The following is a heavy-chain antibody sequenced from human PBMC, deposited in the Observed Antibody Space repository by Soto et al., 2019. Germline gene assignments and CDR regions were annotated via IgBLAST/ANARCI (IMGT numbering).Heavy chain of an antibody. CDR1: GFTFRSYV. CDR3: ARWGTTGGLDV. J-gene: IGHJ1*01. V-gene: IGHV3-30*19. CDR2: TSYDGSGK. D-gene: IGHD3-16*01. Sequence: QVQLVESGGGVVQPGTSLRVSCVGSGFTFRSYVIHWVRQAPGKGLEWVALTSYDGSGKYYGDSVRGRFTISRDNSRNTVDLQMESLRLEDTALYYCARWGTTGGLDVWGQGTLVSVSS.